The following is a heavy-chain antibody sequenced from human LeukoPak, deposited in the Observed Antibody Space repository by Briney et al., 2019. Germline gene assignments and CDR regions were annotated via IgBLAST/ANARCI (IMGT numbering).Heavy chain of an antibody. CDR3: AREDGSGSYYAVY. D-gene: IGHD3-10*01. V-gene: IGHV1-18*01. Sequence: TXXGXSWXRQAPGQGLXWMGWIRAYNGNTNYAQKLQGRVTMTTDTSTSTAYMELRSLRSDDTAVYYCAREDGSGSYYAVYWGQGTLVTVSS. J-gene: IGHJ4*02. CDR2: IRAYNGNT. CDR1: TXXG.